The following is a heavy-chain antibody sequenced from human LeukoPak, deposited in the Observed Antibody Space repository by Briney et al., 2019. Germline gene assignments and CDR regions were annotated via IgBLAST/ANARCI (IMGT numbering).Heavy chain of an antibody. CDR2: ISGSGGST. J-gene: IGHJ4*02. CDR1: GFTFSSYA. V-gene: IGHV3-23*01. Sequence: GGSLRLSCAASGFTFSSYAMSWVRQAPGKGLEWVSAISGSGGSTYYADSVKGRFTISRDNAKNSLYLQMNSLRAEDTAVYYCARDFGDYGDRVPYYFDYWGQGTLVTVSS. D-gene: IGHD4-17*01. CDR3: ARDFGDYGDRVPYYFDY.